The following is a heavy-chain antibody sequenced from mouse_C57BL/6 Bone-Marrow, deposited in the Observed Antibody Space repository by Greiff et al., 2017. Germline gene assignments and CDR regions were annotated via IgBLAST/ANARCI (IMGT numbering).Heavy chain of an antibody. CDR1: GFNIKDDY. J-gene: IGHJ3*01. CDR3: SASSYDYPFAY. D-gene: IGHD2-4*01. Sequence: VQLQQSGAELVRPGASVKLSCTASGFNIKDDYMHWVKQRPEQGLEWIGWIDPENGDTEYASKFQGKATITADATYNTAYLQLSSLTTDDTAVFYLSASSYDYPFAYWDRGTLVPVSA. V-gene: IGHV14-4*01. CDR2: IDPENGDT.